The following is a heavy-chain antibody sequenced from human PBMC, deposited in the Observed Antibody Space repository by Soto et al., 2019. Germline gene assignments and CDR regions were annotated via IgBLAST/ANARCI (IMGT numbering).Heavy chain of an antibody. CDR1: GASISGFY. Sequence: SETLSLTCTVSGASISGFYWSWIRKSAGKGLEWIGRIYATGTTDYNPSLKSRVMMSVDTSKKQFSLKLRSVTAADTAVYYCVRDGTKTLRDWFDPWGQGISVTV. CDR2: IYATGTT. V-gene: IGHV4-4*07. D-gene: IGHD1-1*01. CDR3: VRDGTKTLRDWFDP. J-gene: IGHJ5*02.